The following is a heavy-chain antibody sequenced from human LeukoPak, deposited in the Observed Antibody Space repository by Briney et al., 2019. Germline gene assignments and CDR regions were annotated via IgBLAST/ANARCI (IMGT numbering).Heavy chain of an antibody. J-gene: IGHJ4*02. CDR1: GFNFANYG. V-gene: IGHV3-23*01. D-gene: IGHD5-24*01. Sequence: GGTLRLSCAASGFNFANYGMSWVRQAPGKGLEWVSTISDSGRRTYYADSVKGRFTISRDNSKNSLYLQMTNLRAEDTALYYCAAVRGRKEMGDYWGQGTLVTASS. CDR2: ISDSGRRT. CDR3: AAVRGRKEMGDY.